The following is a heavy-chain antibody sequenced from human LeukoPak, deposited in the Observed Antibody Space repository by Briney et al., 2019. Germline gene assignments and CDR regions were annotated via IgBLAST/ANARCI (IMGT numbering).Heavy chain of an antibody. Sequence: PGGSLRLPCAAPGFSLSNYWMTWVRQAPGKGLEWVANIKQDGSEKNYVDSVKGRFSISRDNAKNSLILQMNSLRDEDTAVYYCARGVWAPFDSWGQGTLVSVSS. CDR3: ARGVWAPFDS. V-gene: IGHV3-7*01. CDR2: IKQDGSEK. J-gene: IGHJ4*02. CDR1: GFSLSNYW. D-gene: IGHD7-27*01.